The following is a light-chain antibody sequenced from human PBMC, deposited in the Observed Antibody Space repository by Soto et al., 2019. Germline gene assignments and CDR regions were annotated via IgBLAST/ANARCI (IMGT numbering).Light chain of an antibody. V-gene: IGKV1-5*01. Sequence: IQMTHSPSSLSASVGDRVTITCRASHSISIDLNWYPQKPSKAPKLLLYGASTLESGVPSRFSGSGSGTEFRLTISTMQPDDFATYYCQQYDSFSVTFAQGTRLAIK. CDR1: HSISID. CDR2: GAS. J-gene: IGKJ5*01. CDR3: QQYDSFSVT.